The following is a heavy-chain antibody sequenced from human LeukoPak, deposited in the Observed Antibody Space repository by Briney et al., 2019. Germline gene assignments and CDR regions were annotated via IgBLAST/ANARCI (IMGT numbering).Heavy chain of an antibody. CDR2: IYSGGST. J-gene: IGHJ3*02. CDR3: ARENDDGITMMRAFDI. CDR1: GLTLSSNY. V-gene: IGHV3-53*01. D-gene: IGHD3-22*01. Sequence: GGSLRLSCAASGLTLSSNYMSWVRQAPGKGLEWVSVIYSGGSTCYADSVKGRFTISRDNSKNTLYLQMNSLRAEDTAVYYCARENDDGITMMRAFDIWGQGTMVTVSS.